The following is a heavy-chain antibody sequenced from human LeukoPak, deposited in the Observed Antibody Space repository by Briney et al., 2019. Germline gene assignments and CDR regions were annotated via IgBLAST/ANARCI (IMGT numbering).Heavy chain of an antibody. CDR3: ARGTDRFDS. CDR1: GGTFSMNA. J-gene: IGHJ5*01. V-gene: IGHV1-69*13. CDR2: IIPVFRTP. Sequence: SVKVSCKASGGTFSMNAISWVRQAPGQGLEWMGGIIPVFRTPNYAQKLKGRVTITADESRRTAYMELSSLRFEDTAVYYCARGTDRFDSWGQGTLITVSS.